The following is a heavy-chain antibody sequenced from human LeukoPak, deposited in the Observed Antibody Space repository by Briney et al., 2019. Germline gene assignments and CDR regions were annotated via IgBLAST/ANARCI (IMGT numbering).Heavy chain of an antibody. CDR1: GFTFSNAW. CDR2: IKSKTDGGTT. CDR3: TTGLAILEWFRRRYFDY. Sequence: GGSLRLSGAASGFTFSNAWMSWVRKAPGKGLEWVGRIKSKTDGGTTDYAAPVKGRFTISRDDSKNTLYLQMNSLKTEDTAVYYCTTGLAILEWFRRRYFDYWGQGTLVTVSS. V-gene: IGHV3-15*01. J-gene: IGHJ4*02. D-gene: IGHD3-3*01.